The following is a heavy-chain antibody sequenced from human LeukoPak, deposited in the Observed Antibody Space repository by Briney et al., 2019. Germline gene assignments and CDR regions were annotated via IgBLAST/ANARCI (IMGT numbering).Heavy chain of an antibody. Sequence: SKTLSLTCTVSGYSISSGYYWGWIRQPPGKGLEWIGSIYESGSTYYNPSLKSRVTISVDTSKNQFSLKLSSVTAADTAVYYCARLGGDWGQGTLVTVSS. CDR1: GYSISSGYY. CDR3: ARLGGD. D-gene: IGHD3-16*01. V-gene: IGHV4-38-2*02. J-gene: IGHJ4*02. CDR2: IYESGST.